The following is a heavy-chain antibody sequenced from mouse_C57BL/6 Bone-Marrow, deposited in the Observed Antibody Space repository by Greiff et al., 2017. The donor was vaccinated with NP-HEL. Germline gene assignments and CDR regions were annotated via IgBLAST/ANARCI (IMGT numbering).Heavy chain of an antibody. Sequence: EVKLVESGEGLVKPGGSLKLSCAASGFTFSSYAMSWFRPTPEKRLEWVAYISSGGDYIYYAATVKGRFTISRDNARHTLYLQMSSLKSEDTARYYCTRRTYYGSSYGDYFDYWGQGTTLTVSS. CDR2: ISSGGDYI. V-gene: IGHV5-9-1*02. CDR3: TRRTYYGSSYGDYFDY. J-gene: IGHJ2*01. CDR1: GFTFSSYA. D-gene: IGHD1-1*01.